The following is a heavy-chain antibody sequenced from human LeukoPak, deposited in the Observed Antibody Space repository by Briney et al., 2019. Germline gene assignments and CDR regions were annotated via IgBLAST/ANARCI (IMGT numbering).Heavy chain of an antibody. CDR1: GFTFSSYE. CDR3: AKFGGVGAGY. D-gene: IGHD3-16*01. Sequence: GGSLRLSCAASGFTFSSYEMNWVRQAPGKGLEWVSTISDSGGSTYYADSVKGRFTISRDNSKNTLYLQMNSLRAEDTAVYYCAKFGGVGAGYWGQGTLITVSS. J-gene: IGHJ4*02. CDR2: ISDSGGST. V-gene: IGHV3-23*01.